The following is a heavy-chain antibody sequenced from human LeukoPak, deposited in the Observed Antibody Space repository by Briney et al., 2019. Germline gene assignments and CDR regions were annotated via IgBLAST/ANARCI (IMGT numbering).Heavy chain of an antibody. Sequence: PGRSLRLSCAASGFTFSSYGMHWVRQAPGKGLEWVAVIWYDGGNKYYADSVKGRFTISRDNSKNTLYLQMNSLRAEDTAVYYCARDPRYSSSWYGVFDYWGQGTLVTVSS. J-gene: IGHJ4*02. CDR2: IWYDGGNK. CDR1: GFTFSSYG. D-gene: IGHD6-13*01. V-gene: IGHV3-33*01. CDR3: ARDPRYSSSWYGVFDY.